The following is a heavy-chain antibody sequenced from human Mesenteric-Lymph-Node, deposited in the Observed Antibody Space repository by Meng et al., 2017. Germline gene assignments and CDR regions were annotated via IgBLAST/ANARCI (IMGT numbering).Heavy chain of an antibody. Sequence: ASVKVSCKASGYTFTSYYMHWVRQAAGQGLEWMGWTNPNSAHTPYAQKFQGRVTITRDTSKSTVYMELSSLTPEDTAVYYCARGDPYYYDSSHYYDSWGQGTLVTVSS. CDR2: TNPNSAHT. D-gene: IGHD3-22*01. V-gene: IGHV1-8*03. J-gene: IGHJ4*02. CDR3: ARGDPYYYDSSHYYDS. CDR1: GYTFTSYY.